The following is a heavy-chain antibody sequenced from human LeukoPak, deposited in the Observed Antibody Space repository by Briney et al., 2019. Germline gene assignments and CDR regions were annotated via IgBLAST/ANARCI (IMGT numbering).Heavy chain of an antibody. CDR1: GFTFSSYA. CDR3: AKPPGYSSGWYFYY. D-gene: IGHD6-19*01. CDR2: ISGSGGST. V-gene: IGHV3-23*01. J-gene: IGHJ4*02. Sequence: GGSLRLSCAASGFTFSSYAMSWVRQAPGKGLGWVSAISGSGGSTYYADSVKGRFTISRDNSKNTLYLQMNSLRAEDTAVYYCAKPPGYSSGWYFYYWGQGTLVTVSS.